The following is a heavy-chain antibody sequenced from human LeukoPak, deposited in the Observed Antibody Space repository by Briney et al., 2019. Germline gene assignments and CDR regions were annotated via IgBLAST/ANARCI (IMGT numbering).Heavy chain of an antibody. J-gene: IGHJ5*02. Sequence: GGSLRLSCAASGXTVSSNYVIWVRQSPGKGLEWVSVFYSGGSTYYSDCGKGRLTISRDNSKNTLYLQMKSLRAEDTAVYYCARDPCSGGSCYLQWFDPWGQGTLVTVSS. D-gene: IGHD2-15*01. V-gene: IGHV3-66*01. CDR3: ARDPCSGGSCYLQWFDP. CDR1: GXTVSSNY. CDR2: FYSGGST.